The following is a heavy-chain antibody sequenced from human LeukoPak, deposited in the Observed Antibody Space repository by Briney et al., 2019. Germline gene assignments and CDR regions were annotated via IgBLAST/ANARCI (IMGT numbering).Heavy chain of an antibody. CDR2: ISSNGGST. CDR1: GFTFSSYA. V-gene: IGHV3-64*01. CDR3: ARSQFGELFPYFDY. D-gene: IGHD3-10*01. J-gene: IGHJ4*02. Sequence: GGSLRLSCAASGFTFSSYAMHWLRQAPGKGLEYVSAISSNGGSTYYANSVKGRFTISRDNSKNTLYLQMGSLRAEDMAVYYCARSQFGELFPYFDYWGQGTLVTVSS.